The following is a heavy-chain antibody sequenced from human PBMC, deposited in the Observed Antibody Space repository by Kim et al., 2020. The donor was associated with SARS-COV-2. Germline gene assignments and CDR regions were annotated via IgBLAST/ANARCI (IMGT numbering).Heavy chain of an antibody. CDR3: ARRGLYYDYVWGSYRQTYYFDY. J-gene: IGHJ4*02. CDR1: GYSFTSYW. CDR2: IYPGDSDT. D-gene: IGHD3-16*02. V-gene: IGHV5-51*01. Sequence: GESLKISCKGSGYSFTSYWIGWVRQMPGKGLEWMGIIYPGDSDTRYSPSFQGQVTISADKSISTAYLQWSSLKASDTAMYYCARRGLYYDYVWGSYRQTYYFDYWGQGTLVTVSS.